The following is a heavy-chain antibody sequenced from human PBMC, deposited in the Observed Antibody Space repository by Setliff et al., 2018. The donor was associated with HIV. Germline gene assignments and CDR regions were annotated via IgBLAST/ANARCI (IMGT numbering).Heavy chain of an antibody. CDR3: ARGGGNPFDY. Sequence: PSETLSLTCTVSGASVSDHYWSWIRQPPGKRVEWIGYISYTGSTTYNPSLKSRFTVSVDTSKNQLSLRLTSVTLADTAVYYCARGGGNPFDYWGQGTLVTVS. J-gene: IGHJ4*02. V-gene: IGHV4-59*02. CDR2: ISYTGST. CDR1: GASVSDHY.